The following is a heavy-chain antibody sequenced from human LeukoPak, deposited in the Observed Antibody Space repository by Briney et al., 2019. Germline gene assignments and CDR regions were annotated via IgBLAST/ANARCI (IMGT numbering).Heavy chain of an antibody. CDR1: GFTFSSYA. D-gene: IGHD2-15*01. V-gene: IGHV3-23*01. CDR3: AKTAGYCSAGSCYGFDY. CDR2: ISGSGGST. J-gene: IGHJ4*02. Sequence: GGSLRLSCAASGFTFSSYAMSWVRQAPGKGLEWVSSISGSGGSTYYADSVKGRFTISRDNSKNTLYLQMNSLRAEDTAVYYCAKTAGYCSAGSCYGFDYWGQGTLVTVSS.